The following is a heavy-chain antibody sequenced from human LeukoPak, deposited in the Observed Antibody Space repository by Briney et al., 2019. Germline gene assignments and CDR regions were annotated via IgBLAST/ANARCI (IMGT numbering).Heavy chain of an antibody. V-gene: IGHV3-7*01. CDR3: ARVSHRNYGDYVDFDY. J-gene: IGHJ4*02. CDR2: IKQDGSEK. Sequence: PGGSLRLSCAASGFTFSNSWMNWVRQAPGKGLEWVANIKQDGSEKYYVDSVKGRFTISRDNAKNSLYLQMNSLRAEDTAVYYCARVSHRNYGDYVDFDYWGQGTLVTVSS. CDR1: GFTFSNSW. D-gene: IGHD4-17*01.